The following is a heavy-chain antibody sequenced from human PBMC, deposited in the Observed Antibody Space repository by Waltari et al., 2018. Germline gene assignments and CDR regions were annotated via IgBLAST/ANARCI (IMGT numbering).Heavy chain of an antibody. Sequence: QVQLQESGPGLVKPSETLSLTCSVSGYSISSGYWWGWIRQPPGKGLEWIASIYYTSGYTQYTPSRRSRVTISSDTSKNQFSRRLTSVTAADTAVYYCANNEWGLPVSWGQGTLVTVSS. CDR3: ANNEWGLPVS. V-gene: IGHV4-38-2*01. CDR1: GYSISSGYW. D-gene: IGHD1-26*01. CDR2: IYYTSGYT. J-gene: IGHJ5*02.